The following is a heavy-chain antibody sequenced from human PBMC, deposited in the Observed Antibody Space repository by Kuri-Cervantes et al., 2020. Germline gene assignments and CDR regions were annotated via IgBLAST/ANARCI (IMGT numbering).Heavy chain of an antibody. Sequence: GESLKISCAASGFTFSSYAMHWVRQAPGKGLVWVSRINSDGSSTSYADSVRGRFTISRDNAKNTLYLQMNSLRAEDTAVYYCARGGEYSGYDTWPGYWGQGTLVTVSS. J-gene: IGHJ4*02. CDR1: GFTFSSYA. D-gene: IGHD5-12*01. V-gene: IGHV3-74*01. CDR3: ARGGEYSGYDTWPGY. CDR2: INSDGSST.